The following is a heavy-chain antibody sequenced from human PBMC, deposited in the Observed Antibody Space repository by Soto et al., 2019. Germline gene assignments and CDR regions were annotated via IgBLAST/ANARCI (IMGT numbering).Heavy chain of an antibody. D-gene: IGHD3-22*01. CDR1: GGSISSGDYY. CDR3: DRVPTYYYDSSGRSIDAFDI. Sequence: QVQLQESGPGLVKPSQTLSLTCTVSGGSISSGDYYWSWIRQPPGKGLEWIGYIYYSGSTSYNPSLKSRVTISVETSKNQFSLKLSSVTAAETAVYYCDRVPTYYYDSSGRSIDAFDIWGQGTMVTVAS. V-gene: IGHV4-30-4*01. CDR2: IYYSGST. J-gene: IGHJ3*02.